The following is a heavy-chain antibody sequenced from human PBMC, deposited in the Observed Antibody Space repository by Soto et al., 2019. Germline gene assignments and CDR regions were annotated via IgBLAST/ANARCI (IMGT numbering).Heavy chain of an antibody. Sequence: QVQLVQSGAEVKKPGSSVKVSCKASGGTFSSYAISWVRQAPGQGLEWMGGIIPIFGTANYAQKFQGRVTITADESTSTAYMWLSSLRSEDTGVYYCARTPITMVRGVMGYYYYGMDVWGQGTTVTVSS. J-gene: IGHJ6*02. V-gene: IGHV1-69*01. CDR2: IIPIFGTA. CDR3: ARTPITMVRGVMGYYYYGMDV. CDR1: GGTFSSYA. D-gene: IGHD3-10*01.